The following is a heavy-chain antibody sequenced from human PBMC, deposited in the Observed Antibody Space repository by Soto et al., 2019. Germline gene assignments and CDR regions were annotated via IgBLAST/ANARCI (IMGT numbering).Heavy chain of an antibody. V-gene: IGHV4-61*08. Sequence: SETLSLTCTVSGGSISSGGYYWGWIRQPPGKGLDLIGYIHYSGSTNYNPSLKSRVTISVDTPKNQFSLKVNSMAAADTAVYYCARGGLAARKGRWFDPWGQGTLVTVSS. D-gene: IGHD6-6*01. CDR1: GGSISSGGYY. J-gene: IGHJ5*02. CDR3: ARGGLAARKGRWFDP. CDR2: IHYSGST.